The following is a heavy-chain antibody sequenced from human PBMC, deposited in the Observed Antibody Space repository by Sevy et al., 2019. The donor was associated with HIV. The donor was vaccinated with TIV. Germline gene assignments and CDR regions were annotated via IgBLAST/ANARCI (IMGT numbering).Heavy chain of an antibody. Sequence: GGSLRLSCAASGFTFSDAWMSWVRQAPGKGLEWVGRIKSKTDGGTTDYAAPGKGRFSISRDDSKNTLYLQMNSLRTEDTAVYYCASESLAGEQQLGTGQYYYYFYGMDVWGQGTTVTVSS. D-gene: IGHD6-13*01. CDR2: IKSKTDGGTT. CDR3: ASESLAGEQQLGTGQYYYYFYGMDV. J-gene: IGHJ6*02. CDR1: GFTFSDAW. V-gene: IGHV3-15*01.